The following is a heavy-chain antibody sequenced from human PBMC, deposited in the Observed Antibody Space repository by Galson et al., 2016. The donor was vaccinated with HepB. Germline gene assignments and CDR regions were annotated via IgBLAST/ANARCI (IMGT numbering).Heavy chain of an antibody. J-gene: IGHJ4*02. CDR2: IYQTGTA. Sequence: SETLSLTCDVSGDSISNNYWWSWVRQSPGKGFEWIGEIYQTGTANYNPSFTSRATISVDKSKNQISLSLGSVTAADTALYYCTRGTLGTRATMDFEYWGQGTL. CDR3: TRGTLGTRATMDFEY. V-gene: IGHV4-4*02. D-gene: IGHD4/OR15-4a*01. CDR1: GDSISNNYW.